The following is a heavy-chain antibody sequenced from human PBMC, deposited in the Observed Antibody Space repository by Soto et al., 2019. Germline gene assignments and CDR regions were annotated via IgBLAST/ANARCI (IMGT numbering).Heavy chain of an antibody. D-gene: IGHD6-13*01. CDR3: ASYDSNRGRY. V-gene: IGHV3-21*04. CDR1: GFTFISYS. Sequence: PGGSLRLSCAAYGFTFISYSMNWVLQAPGKGLEWVSSISSSSSCTYYADSGKGRFTISRDNSKNTLYLQMNSLRAEDTAVYYCASYDSNRGRYWGQGTLVTVAS. CDR2: ISSSSSCT. J-gene: IGHJ4*02.